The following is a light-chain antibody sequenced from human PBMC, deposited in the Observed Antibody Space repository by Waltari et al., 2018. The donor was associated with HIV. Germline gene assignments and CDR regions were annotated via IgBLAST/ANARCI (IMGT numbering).Light chain of an antibody. V-gene: IGKV1-33*01. Sequence: DIQMTQSPSSLSASVGDRVSITCQANEDIGRYLNWYQQKPGKAPQLLIHDASNLETGVPSRFSGSGSGTDFTLTITSLHPEDFATYYCQQGHTRPITFGGGT. CDR1: EDIGRY. CDR2: DAS. J-gene: IGKJ4*01. CDR3: QQGHTRPIT.